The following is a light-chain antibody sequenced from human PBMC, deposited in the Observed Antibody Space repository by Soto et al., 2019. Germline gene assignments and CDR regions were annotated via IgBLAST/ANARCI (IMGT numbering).Light chain of an antibody. V-gene: IGKV1-5*03. CDR2: KAS. J-gene: IGKJ1*01. CDR3: QQHNDYSWT. CDR1: QSIGIW. Sequence: IQMTQSPSTLSASVGDRVAITCRASQSIGIWLAWYQQKPGKAPRFLIYKASSLESGVPSRFSGSGYETAFTRTTVSMPLADFEYYYCQQHNDYSWTFGRGTKVEFK.